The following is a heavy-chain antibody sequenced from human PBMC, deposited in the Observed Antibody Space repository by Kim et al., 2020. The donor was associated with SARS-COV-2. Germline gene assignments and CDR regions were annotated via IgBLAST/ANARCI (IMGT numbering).Heavy chain of an antibody. CDR2: IKSKTDGGTT. CDR3: TTGVLRYFDWLFQTDYYYGMDV. J-gene: IGHJ6*02. V-gene: IGHV3-15*01. D-gene: IGHD3-9*01. Sequence: GGSLRLSCAASGFTFSNAWMSWVRQAPGEGLEWVGRIKSKTDGGTTDYAAPVKGRFTISRDDSKNTLYLQMNSLKTEDTAVYYCTTGVLRYFDWLFQTDYYYGMDVWGQGTTVTVSS. CDR1: GFTFSNAW.